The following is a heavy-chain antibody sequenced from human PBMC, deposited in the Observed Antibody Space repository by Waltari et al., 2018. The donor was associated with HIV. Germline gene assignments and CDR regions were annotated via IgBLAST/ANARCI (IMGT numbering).Heavy chain of an antibody. D-gene: IGHD3-10*01. CDR2: IAASYPNT. Sequence: EAQLLESGGGLVQPGGSLRVSCVGSGFTFSNYAMIWVRQGPGKGWEWVSAIAASYPNTYYSDSVRGRFTVSKDNSENSLHLQMNSLRAEDTALYYCARIYVSGAFDIWGQGTVVTVSS. V-gene: IGHV3-23*01. CDR1: GFTFSNYA. J-gene: IGHJ3*02. CDR3: ARIYVSGAFDI.